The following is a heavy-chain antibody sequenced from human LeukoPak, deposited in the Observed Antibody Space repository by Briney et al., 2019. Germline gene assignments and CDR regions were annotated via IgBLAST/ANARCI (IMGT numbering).Heavy chain of an antibody. Sequence: SETLSLTCAVSGGSFSGYYWTWIRQPPGKGLEWIGEFNHSGSTNYNPSLKSRVTISVDTSKNQFSLKLSSVTAADTAVYYCARGGYCSSTSCYANIHFDYWGQGTLVTVSS. D-gene: IGHD2-2*01. CDR2: FNHSGST. V-gene: IGHV4-34*01. CDR3: ARGGYCSSTSCYANIHFDY. CDR1: GGSFSGYY. J-gene: IGHJ4*02.